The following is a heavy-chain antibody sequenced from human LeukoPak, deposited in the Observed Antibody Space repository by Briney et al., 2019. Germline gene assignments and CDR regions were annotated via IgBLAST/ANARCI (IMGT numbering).Heavy chain of an antibody. CDR2: ISAYNGNT. CDR3: ARVITMIVVVRPYDAFDI. CDR1: GYTFTSYG. D-gene: IGHD3-22*01. Sequence: ASVKVSCKASGYTFTSYGISWVRQTPGQGLEWMGWISAYNGNTNYAQKHQGRVTMTTDTSTSTAYMELRSLRSDDTAVYYCARVITMIVVVRPYDAFDIWGQGTMVTVSS. J-gene: IGHJ3*02. V-gene: IGHV1-18*01.